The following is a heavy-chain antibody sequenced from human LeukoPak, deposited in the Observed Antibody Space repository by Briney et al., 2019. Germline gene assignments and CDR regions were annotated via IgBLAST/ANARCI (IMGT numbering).Heavy chain of an antibody. J-gene: IGHJ3*02. CDR3: ARDTGTTGNDAFSI. CDR1: GGSISSGGYS. D-gene: IGHD1-1*01. Sequence: SETLSLTCAVSGGSISSGGYSWSWIRRPPGKGLEWIGYIYHSGSTYYNPSLKSRVTISVDRSKNQFSLKLSSVTAADTAVYYCARDTGTTGNDAFSIWGQGTMVTVSS. V-gene: IGHV4-30-2*01. CDR2: IYHSGST.